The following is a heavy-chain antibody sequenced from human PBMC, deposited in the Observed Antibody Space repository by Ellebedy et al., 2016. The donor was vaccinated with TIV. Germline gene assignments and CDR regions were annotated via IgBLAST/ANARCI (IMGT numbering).Heavy chain of an antibody. CDR3: TTVNRYNYKSI. CDR1: GFTFGNAW. J-gene: IGHJ4*02. D-gene: IGHD5-18*01. Sequence: GGSLRLSCAASGFTFGNAWLNRARHAPGTWLESVGRIKSKTDGGAADYAAPVKGRFTISRDDSKNTLYLQMNSLKTEDTAVYFCTTVNRYNYKSIWGQGTLVTVSS. CDR2: IKSKTDGGAA. V-gene: IGHV3-15*01.